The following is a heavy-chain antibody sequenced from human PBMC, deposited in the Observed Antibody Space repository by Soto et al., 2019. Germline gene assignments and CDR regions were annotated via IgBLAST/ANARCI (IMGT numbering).Heavy chain of an antibody. Sequence: GGSLRLSCAASGFTFSSYAMSWVRQAPGKGLEWVSAISGSGGSTYYADSVKGRFTISRDNSKNTLYLQMNSLRAEDTAVYYCAKAGLLFWHYGMDVWGQGTTVTVSS. CDR2: ISGSGGST. J-gene: IGHJ6*02. V-gene: IGHV3-23*01. CDR1: GFTFSSYA. CDR3: AKAGLLFWHYGMDV. D-gene: IGHD2-21*02.